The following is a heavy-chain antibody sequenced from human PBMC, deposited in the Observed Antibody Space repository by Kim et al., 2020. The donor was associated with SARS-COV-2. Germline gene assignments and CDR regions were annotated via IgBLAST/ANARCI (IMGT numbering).Heavy chain of an antibody. CDR3: ATDLVGAWGH. D-gene: IGHD1-26*01. J-gene: IGHJ4*02. Sequence: ASVKVSCKASGYTFTNYYIHWVRQPPGQGLAWMGIFNPSMISTSYAQKFHGRVTMTGDTSTSTVYMELCSLRSEDTAVYYCATDLVGAWGHWGQGTLVTVSS. CDR2: FNPSMIST. CDR1: GYTFTNYY. V-gene: IGHV1-46*01.